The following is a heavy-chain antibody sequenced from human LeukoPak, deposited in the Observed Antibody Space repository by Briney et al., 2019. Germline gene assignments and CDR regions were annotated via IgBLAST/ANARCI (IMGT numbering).Heavy chain of an antibody. D-gene: IGHD6-6*01. CDR1: GGSISSSSYY. CDR2: IYYSGST. Sequence: SETLSLTCTVSGGSISSSSYYWGWIRQPPGKGLEWIGSIYYSGSTNYNPSLKSRVTISVDTSKNQFSLKLSSVTAADTAVYYCARLIRAPLEVARIAARPPHYYGMDVWGQGTTVTVSS. V-gene: IGHV4-39*07. CDR3: ARLIRAPLEVARIAARPPHYYGMDV. J-gene: IGHJ6*02.